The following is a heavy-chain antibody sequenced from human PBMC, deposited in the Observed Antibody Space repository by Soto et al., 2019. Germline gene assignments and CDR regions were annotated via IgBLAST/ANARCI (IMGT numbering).Heavy chain of an antibody. CDR3: ARGSRGYYYFDY. Sequence: EVQLLESRGGLVQPGGSLRLSCVGSGFTLSSYAMCWVRQAPGKGLEWVSGISGSGGNTNYADSVKGRFTISRDNSKNTLYLQMNSLRAEDTALYYCARGSRGYYYFDYWGQGTLVTVSS. V-gene: IGHV3-23*01. D-gene: IGHD3-22*01. CDR2: ISGSGGNT. J-gene: IGHJ4*02. CDR1: GFTLSSYA.